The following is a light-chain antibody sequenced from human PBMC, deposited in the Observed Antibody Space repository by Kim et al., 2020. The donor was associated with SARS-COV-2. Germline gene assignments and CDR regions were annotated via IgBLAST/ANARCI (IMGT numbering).Light chain of an antibody. CDR2: GKN. J-gene: IGLJ2*01. CDR3: NSRDSNDNVV. CDR1: SLRSYY. Sequence: VAVGQTVRFTCQGDSLRSYYATWYQQKPGQAPILVIYGKNNRPSGIPDRFSGSSSGNTASLTITGTQAGDEADYYCNSRDSNDNVVFGGGTKLTVL. V-gene: IGLV3-19*01.